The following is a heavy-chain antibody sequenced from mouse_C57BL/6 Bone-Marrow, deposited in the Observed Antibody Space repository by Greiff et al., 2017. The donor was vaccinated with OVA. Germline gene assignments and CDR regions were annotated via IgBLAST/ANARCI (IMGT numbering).Heavy chain of an antibody. Sequence: QVQLKESGAELVKPGASVKISCTASGFAFSSYCMNWVKQRPGKGLEWIGRIYPGDGDTNYNAKFKGKATLTADKSSSTAYMQLSSLASEDSAVYFCAGSGITTVAALDYWGQGTSVTVSS. D-gene: IGHD1-1*01. CDR1: GFAFSSYC. V-gene: IGHV1-80*01. CDR3: AGSGITTVAALDY. CDR2: IYPGDGDT. J-gene: IGHJ4*01.